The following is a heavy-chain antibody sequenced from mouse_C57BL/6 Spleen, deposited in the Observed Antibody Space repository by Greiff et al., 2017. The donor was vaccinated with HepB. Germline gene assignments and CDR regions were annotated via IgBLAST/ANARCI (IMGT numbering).Heavy chain of an antibody. CDR2: INPNNGGT. Sequence: VQLQQSGPELVKPGASVKMSCKASGYTFTDYNMHWVKQSHGKSLEWIGYINPNNGGTSYNQKFKGKATLTVNKSSSTAYMELRSLTSEDSAVYYCAFDYYGSSHGYFDVWGTGTTVTVSS. CDR1: GYTFTDYN. D-gene: IGHD1-1*01. J-gene: IGHJ1*03. V-gene: IGHV1-22*01. CDR3: AFDYYGSSHGYFDV.